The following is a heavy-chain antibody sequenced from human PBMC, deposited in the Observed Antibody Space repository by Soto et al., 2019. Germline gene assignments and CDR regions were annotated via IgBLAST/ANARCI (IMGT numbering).Heavy chain of an antibody. J-gene: IGHJ6*02. CDR3: ARSPPRGPKKGGYGMDV. D-gene: IGHD3-16*01. CDR1: GYRFTSYW. CDR2: IYPGDSDT. Sequence: GESLKIAYKGSGYRFTSYWIGGVRQMPGKGLEWMGIIYPGDSDTRYSPSFQGQVTISADKSISTAYLQWSSLKASDTAMYYCARSPPRGPKKGGYGMDVWGQGTTVTVSS. V-gene: IGHV5-51*01.